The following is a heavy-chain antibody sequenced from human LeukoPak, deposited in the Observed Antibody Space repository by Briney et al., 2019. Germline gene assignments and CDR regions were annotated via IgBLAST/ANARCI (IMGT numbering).Heavy chain of an antibody. Sequence: GGSLRLSCAASGFTFSNYALHWVRQAPGKGLEWVAVISYDGSNKYYADSVKGRFTISRDNSKNTLYLQMNSLRAEDTAVYYCARGGYCSRTSCYFLDYYMDVWGKGTTGTVSS. D-gene: IGHD2-2*01. V-gene: IGHV3-30*04. CDR3: ARGGYCSRTSCYFLDYYMDV. CDR2: ISYDGSNK. CDR1: GFTFSNYA. J-gene: IGHJ6*03.